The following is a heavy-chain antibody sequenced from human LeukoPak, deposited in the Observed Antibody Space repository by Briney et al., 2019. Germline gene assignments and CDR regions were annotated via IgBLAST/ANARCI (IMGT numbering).Heavy chain of an antibody. CDR3: ASWENLGYCSSTSCN. J-gene: IGHJ4*02. V-gene: IGHV3-21*01. Sequence: GGSLRLSCAASGFTFSSYSMNWVRQAPGKGLEWVSSISSSSSYIYYADSVKGRFTISRDNAKNSLYLQMNSLRAEDTAVYYCASWENLGYCSSTSCNWGQGTLVTVSS. CDR2: ISSSSSYI. CDR1: GFTFSSYS. D-gene: IGHD2-2*01.